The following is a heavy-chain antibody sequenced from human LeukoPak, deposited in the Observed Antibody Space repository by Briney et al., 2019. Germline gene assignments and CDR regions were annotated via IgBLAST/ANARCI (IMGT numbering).Heavy chain of an antibody. Sequence: ALVKVSCKASGYTFTGHYIHWVRQAPGQGLEWMGWINPNKGGTKYAQKFQGRVTMTRDTSISTAYMELSRLRSDDTAVYYCARDGDYDFWSDYYTYYYYYMDDWGKGTTVTVSS. CDR1: GYTFTGHY. V-gene: IGHV1-2*02. D-gene: IGHD3-3*01. CDR3: ARDGDYDFWSDYYTYYYYYMDD. J-gene: IGHJ6*03. CDR2: INPNKGGT.